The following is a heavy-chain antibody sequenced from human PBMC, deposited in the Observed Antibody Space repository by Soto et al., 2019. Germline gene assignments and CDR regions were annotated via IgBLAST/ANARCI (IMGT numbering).Heavy chain of an antibody. CDR2: INSDGSST. V-gene: IGHV3-74*01. CDR3: ARGLYTGSPHFFY. CDR1: GFTFSSYW. D-gene: IGHD1-26*01. Sequence: PGGSLRLSCAASGFTFSSYWMHWVRQAPGKGLVWVSRINSDGSSTSYADSVEGRFTISRDNAKNTLYLQMNSLRAEDTAVYYCARGLYTGSPHFFYWGQGTLVTVSS. J-gene: IGHJ4*02.